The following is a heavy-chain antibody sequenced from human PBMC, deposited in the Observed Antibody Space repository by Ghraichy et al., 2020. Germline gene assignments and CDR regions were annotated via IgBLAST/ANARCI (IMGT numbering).Heavy chain of an antibody. V-gene: IGHV1-69*04. D-gene: IGHD4-11*01. CDR1: GGTFSSYA. J-gene: IGHJ4*02. CDR3: AREVIVTTFLLDY. CDR2: IIPILGIA. Sequence: SVKVSCKASGGTFSSYAISWVRQAPGQGLEWMGRIIPILGIANYAQKFQGRVTITADKSTSTAYMELSSLRSEDTAVYYCAREVIVTTFLLDYWGQGTLVTVSS.